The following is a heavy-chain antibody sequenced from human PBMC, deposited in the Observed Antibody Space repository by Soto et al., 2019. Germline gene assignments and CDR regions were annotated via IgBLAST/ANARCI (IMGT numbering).Heavy chain of an antibody. V-gene: IGHV4-59*08. CDR2: ISYSGST. CDR3: ARIRASFYDYYYMDV. D-gene: IGHD1-26*01. Sequence: QVQLQESGPGLVKPSETLSLTCTVSGGSISNYYWTWIRQPPGKGLEWSGYISYSGSTHYNPSLKTRITISIDTSKNQFTLQLSSVTAADTAVYYCARIRASFYDYYYMDVWGKGTAVTVSS. CDR1: GGSISNYY. J-gene: IGHJ6*03.